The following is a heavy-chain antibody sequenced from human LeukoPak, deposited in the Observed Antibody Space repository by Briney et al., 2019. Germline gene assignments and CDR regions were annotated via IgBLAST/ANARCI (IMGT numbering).Heavy chain of an antibody. V-gene: IGHV4-39*01. CDR2: IYYSGST. J-gene: IGHJ6*02. D-gene: IGHD1-26*01. CDR3: ASERSDYDEKTVYYYYGMDV. Sequence: SETLSLTCTVSGGSISSSSYYWGWIRQPPGKGLEWIGSIYYSGSTYYNPSLKSRVTISVDTSKNQFSLKLSSVTAADTAVYYCASERSDYDEKTVYYYYGMDVWGQGTTVTVSS. CDR1: GGSISSSSYY.